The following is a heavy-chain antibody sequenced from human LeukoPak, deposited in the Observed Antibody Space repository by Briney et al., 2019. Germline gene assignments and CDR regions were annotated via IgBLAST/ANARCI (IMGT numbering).Heavy chain of an antibody. CDR2: IYPGDSDT. CDR1: GYSFNNYW. CDR3: ARRVECSSTHSFDY. J-gene: IGHJ4*02. V-gene: IGHV5-51*01. Sequence: GESLKISCQGSGYSFNNYWIAWVRQMPGKGLEWMGIIYPGDSDTRNSPSFQGQVTISADKSTSTAYLQWSSLKASDTAIYYCARRVECSSTHSFDYWGQGTLVTVSS. D-gene: IGHD2-2*01.